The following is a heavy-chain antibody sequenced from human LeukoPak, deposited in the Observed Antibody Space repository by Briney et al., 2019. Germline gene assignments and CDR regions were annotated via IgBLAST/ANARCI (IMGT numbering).Heavy chain of an antibody. CDR2: IYSGGNA. CDR3: ASSHFNIAAFSPAAY. CDR1: GITVRSNY. D-gene: IGHD3-3*02. Sequence: GGSLRLSCAASGITVRSNYMSWVRQVPGKGLEWVSVIYSGGNAYYTDSVKGRFTISRDNSKNTLDLQMNSLRAEDTAVYYCASSHFNIAAFSPAAYWGQGTLVTVSS. V-gene: IGHV3-66*01. J-gene: IGHJ4*02.